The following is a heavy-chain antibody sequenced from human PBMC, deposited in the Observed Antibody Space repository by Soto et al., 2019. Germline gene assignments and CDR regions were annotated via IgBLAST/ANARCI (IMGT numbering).Heavy chain of an antibody. CDR1: GYPFTDYH. D-gene: IGHD2-8*01. J-gene: IGHJ6*02. V-gene: IGHV1-2*04. CDR3: ARGHSTDCSNGVCSFFYNHEMDV. CDR2: INPKSGGT. Sequence: ASVKVSCKASGYPFTDYHVHWVRQAPGQGLEWLGRINPKSGGTSTAQKFQGWVTMTRDTSINTAYMDLTRLRSDDTAVYYCARGHSTDCSNGVCSFFYNHEMDVWGQGTPITV.